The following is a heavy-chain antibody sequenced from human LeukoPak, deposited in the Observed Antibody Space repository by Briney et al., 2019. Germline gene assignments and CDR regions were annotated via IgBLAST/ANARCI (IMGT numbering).Heavy chain of an antibody. Sequence: ASVKVSCKASGYTFTSYAMHWVRQAPGQRLEWMGWINAGNGNTKYSQKLQGRVTITRDTSASTAYMELSSLRSEDTAVYYCARGYYDSSGYLPPFDYWGQGTLVTVSS. CDR2: INAGNGNT. J-gene: IGHJ4*02. CDR1: GYTFTSYA. D-gene: IGHD3-22*01. CDR3: ARGYYDSSGYLPPFDY. V-gene: IGHV1-3*01.